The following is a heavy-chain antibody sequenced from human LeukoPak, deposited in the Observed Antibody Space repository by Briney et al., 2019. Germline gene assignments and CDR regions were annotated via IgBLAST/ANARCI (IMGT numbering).Heavy chain of an antibody. CDR1: GFTFSSYW. V-gene: IGHV3-7*01. D-gene: IGHD3-10*01. J-gene: IGHJ3*02. CDR2: IKQDGSEK. Sequence: GGSLRLSCAASGFTFSSYWMSWVRQAPGKGLEWVANIKQDGSEKYYVDSVKGRFTISRDNAKNSLYLQMNSLRAEDTAVYHCARDNYSWAFDIWGQGTMVTVSS. CDR3: ARDNYSWAFDI.